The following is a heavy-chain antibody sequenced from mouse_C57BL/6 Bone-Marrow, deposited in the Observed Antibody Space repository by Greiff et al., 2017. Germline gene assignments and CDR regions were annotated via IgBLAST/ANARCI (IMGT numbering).Heavy chain of an antibody. J-gene: IGHJ4*01. CDR3: ARLDYYAMDY. CDR1: GFTFSSYA. CDR2: ISDGGSYT. V-gene: IGHV5-4*03. Sequence: EVKLVESGGGLVKPGGSLKLSCAASGFTFSSYAMSWVRQTPEERLEWVATISDGGSYTYYPDNVKGRFTISRDNAKNNLYLQMSHLKSEDTAMYYCARLDYYAMDYWGQGTSVTVSS.